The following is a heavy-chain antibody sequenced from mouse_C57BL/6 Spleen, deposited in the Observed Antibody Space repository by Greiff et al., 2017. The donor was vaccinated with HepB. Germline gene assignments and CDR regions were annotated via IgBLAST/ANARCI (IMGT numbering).Heavy chain of an antibody. CDR3: ARPGSSSDY. J-gene: IGHJ2*01. Sequence: VQLQQPGAELVKPGASVKLSCKASGYTFTSYWMQWVKQRPGQGLEWIGEIDPSDSYTNYNQKFKGKATLTVDTSSSTAYMQLSSLTSEDSAVYYCARPGSSSDYWGQGTTLTVSS. CDR1: GYTFTSYW. V-gene: IGHV1-50*01. CDR2: IDPSDSYT. D-gene: IGHD1-1*01.